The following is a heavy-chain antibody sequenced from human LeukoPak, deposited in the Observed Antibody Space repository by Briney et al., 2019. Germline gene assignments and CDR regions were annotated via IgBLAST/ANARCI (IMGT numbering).Heavy chain of an antibody. Sequence: PGGSLRLSCAASGFPFSAYSMNWVRQAPGKGLEWVLSISGSSSYMFYADSVKGRFTISRDNAKNSLYLQMNSLRAEDTAVYYCAKAYYDSSGYSYYFDYWGQGTLVTVSS. J-gene: IGHJ4*02. CDR3: AKAYYDSSGYSYYFDY. D-gene: IGHD3-22*01. CDR1: GFPFSAYS. V-gene: IGHV3-21*01. CDR2: ISGSSSYM.